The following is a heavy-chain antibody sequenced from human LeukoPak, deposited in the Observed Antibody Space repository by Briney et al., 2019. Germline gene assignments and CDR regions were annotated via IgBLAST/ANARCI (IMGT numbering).Heavy chain of an antibody. J-gene: IGHJ5*02. CDR3: ARIKSISPRRIRNWFDA. CDR2: IYNTGTT. CDR1: GYSIKNGYY. Sequence: PSETLSLTCGVSGYSIKNGYYWGWVRQPPGKGLEWIGCIYNTGTTYYSPSLESRATISLDMTKNQFSLRLTSVTAADTAIYYCARIKSISPRRIRNWFDAWGQGTLVIVSS. V-gene: IGHV4-38-2*01. D-gene: IGHD6-6*01.